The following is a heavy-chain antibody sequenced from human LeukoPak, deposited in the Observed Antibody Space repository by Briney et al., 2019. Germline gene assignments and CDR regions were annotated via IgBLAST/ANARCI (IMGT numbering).Heavy chain of an antibody. CDR3: ASKGAGHCYDASCMGSFDL. Sequence: ASVNVSCKASGYPFIDYYLHWVRRAPGQGLEWMGCINPNTGDTNSAQNFQGRVIMTRDTSITTAYMELSRLKSDDTALHYCASKGAGHCYDASCMGSFDLWGQGTTVAVSS. CDR2: INPNTGDT. V-gene: IGHV1-2*02. D-gene: IGHD2-15*01. J-gene: IGHJ3*01. CDR1: GYPFIDYY.